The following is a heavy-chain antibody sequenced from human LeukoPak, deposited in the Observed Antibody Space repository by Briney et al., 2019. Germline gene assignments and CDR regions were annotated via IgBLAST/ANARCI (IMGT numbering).Heavy chain of an antibody. Sequence: SETLSLTCSASGGSISSSSYYWGWIRQPPGKGLEWIGSIYYTGSTYYNPSLTSRVTISVDTSKNQFSLELSSVTAADTAVYYCARDVGSLDTAMVSFEYWGQGTLVTVSS. CDR1: GGSISSSSYY. CDR3: ARDVGSLDTAMVSFEY. D-gene: IGHD5-18*01. V-gene: IGHV4-39*07. CDR2: IYYTGST. J-gene: IGHJ4*02.